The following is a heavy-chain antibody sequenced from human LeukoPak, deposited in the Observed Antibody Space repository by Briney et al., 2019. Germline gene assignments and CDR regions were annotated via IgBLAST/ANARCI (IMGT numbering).Heavy chain of an antibody. CDR3: ARRVLAAAGTTQNDY. D-gene: IGHD6-13*01. CDR2: IKQDGSEK. CDR1: GFTFSSYR. Sequence: GGSLRLSCATSGFTFSSYRMSWVRQAPGKGLEWVANIKQDGSEKYYVDSVKGRFTISRDNAKNSLYLQMNSLRAEDTAVYYCARRVLAAAGTTQNDYWGQGTLVTVSS. J-gene: IGHJ4*02. V-gene: IGHV3-7*01.